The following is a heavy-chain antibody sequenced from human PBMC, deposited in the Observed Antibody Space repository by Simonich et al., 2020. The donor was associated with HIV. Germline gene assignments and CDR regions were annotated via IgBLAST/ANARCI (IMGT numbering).Heavy chain of an antibody. J-gene: IGHJ4*02. D-gene: IGHD6-6*01. CDR2: INNSESI. CDR1: GGSFSGYY. Sequence: QVQLQQWGAGLLKPSETLSLTCAVYGGSFSGYYWSWIRQPPGKGLEWIAKINNSESIYCNPSLKSRVTISVDTSKRQFSLKVSSVTAADTAVYYCARNGIAARPDTSEVDYWGQGTLVTVSS. CDR3: ARNGIAARPDTSEVDY. V-gene: IGHV4-34*01.